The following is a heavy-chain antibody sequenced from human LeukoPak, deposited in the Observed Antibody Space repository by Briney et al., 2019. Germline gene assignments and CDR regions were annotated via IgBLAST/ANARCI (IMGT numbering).Heavy chain of an antibody. J-gene: IGHJ4*02. CDR1: GFTFSSYA. Sequence: GRSPRLSCAASGFTFSSYAMHWVRQAPGKGLEWVAVISYDGSNKYYADSVKGRFTISRDNSKNTLYLQMNSLRAEDTAVYYCARLDLVGATNYWGQGTLVTVSS. CDR2: ISYDGSNK. D-gene: IGHD1-26*01. CDR3: ARLDLVGATNY. V-gene: IGHV3-30-3*01.